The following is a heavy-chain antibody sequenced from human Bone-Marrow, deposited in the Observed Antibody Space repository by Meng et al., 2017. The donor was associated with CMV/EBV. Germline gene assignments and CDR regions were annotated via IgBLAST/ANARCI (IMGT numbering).Heavy chain of an antibody. J-gene: IGHJ4*02. CDR1: GFTFSDYY. Sequence: GESLKISCAASGFTFSDYYMSWIRQAPGKGLEWLSFISPPADNINYADSVKGRFTISRENARKSLYLQMNGLRAEDTAVYYCARDRGAYCSSTSCSTFDYWGEAILVTVSS. CDR2: ISPPADNI. D-gene: IGHD2-2*01. V-gene: IGHV3-11*01. CDR3: ARDRGAYCSSTSCSTFDY.